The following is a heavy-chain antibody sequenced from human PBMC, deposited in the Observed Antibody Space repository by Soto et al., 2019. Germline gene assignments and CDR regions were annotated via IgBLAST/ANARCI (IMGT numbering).Heavy chain of an antibody. V-gene: IGHV3-30*03. CDR3: ARERGPDGCSYYYAMDV. D-gene: IGHD3-10*01. Sequence: QVQLVESGGGVVQPGRSLRLSCAASGFPFSNYGMHWVRLAPGKGLEWVAVTSYDGKSSYYADSVKGRFTISRDNSKTTLYLQMNSLRAEDTALYYCARERGPDGCSYYYAMDVWGQGTTVTVSS. CDR2: TSYDGKSS. J-gene: IGHJ6*02. CDR1: GFPFSNYG.